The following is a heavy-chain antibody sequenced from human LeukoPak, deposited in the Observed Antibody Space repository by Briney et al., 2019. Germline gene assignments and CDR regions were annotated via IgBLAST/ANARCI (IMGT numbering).Heavy chain of an antibody. J-gene: IGHJ4*02. CDR1: GYTFTGYY. D-gene: IGHD3-16*01. Sequence: GASVKVSRKASGYTFTGYYMHWVRQAPGQGFEWMGWINPNSGGTNYAQKFQGRVTMTRDTSISTAYMELSRLRSDDTAVYYCARVRLRLGGSAYYFDYWGQGTLVTVSS. V-gene: IGHV1-2*02. CDR2: INPNSGGT. CDR3: ARVRLRLGGSAYYFDY.